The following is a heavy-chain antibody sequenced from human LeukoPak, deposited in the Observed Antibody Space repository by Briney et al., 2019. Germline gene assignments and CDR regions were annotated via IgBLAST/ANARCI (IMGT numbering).Heavy chain of an antibody. J-gene: IGHJ6*03. CDR1: GGSFSGYY. Sequence: SETLSLTCAVYGGSFSGYYWSWIRQPPGKGLEWIGEINHSGSTNYNPSLKSRVTISVDTSKNQFSLKLSSVTAADTAVYYCARRRGDYVWGSYRYTDYYYYMDVWGKGTTVTISS. V-gene: IGHV4-34*01. D-gene: IGHD3-16*02. CDR3: ARRRGDYVWGSYRYTDYYYYMDV. CDR2: INHSGST.